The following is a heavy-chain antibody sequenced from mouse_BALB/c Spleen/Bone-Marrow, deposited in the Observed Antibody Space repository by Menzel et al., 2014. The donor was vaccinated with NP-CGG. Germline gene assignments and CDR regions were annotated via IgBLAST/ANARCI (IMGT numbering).Heavy chain of an antibody. CDR2: INPSSGYT. D-gene: IGHD2-3*01. J-gene: IGHJ3*01. V-gene: IGHV1-4*02. CDR1: GYTFTSYT. Sequence: LQESAAELARPGASVKMSCKASGYTFTSYTMHWVKQRPGQGLEWIGYINPSSGYTEYNQKFKDKTTLTADKSSSTAYMQLSSLTSEDSAVYYCARWLLRAYWGQGTLVTVSA. CDR3: ARWLLRAY.